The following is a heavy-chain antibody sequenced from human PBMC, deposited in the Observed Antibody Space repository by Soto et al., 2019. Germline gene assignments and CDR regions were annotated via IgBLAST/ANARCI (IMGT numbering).Heavy chain of an antibody. CDR1: GGTFSSYA. V-gene: IGHV1-69*13. CDR3: ASAVDTAMVFPLYYYYRMDV. D-gene: IGHD5-18*01. CDR2: IIPIFGTA. Sequence: GASVKVSCKASGGTFSSYAISWVRQAPGQGLEWMGGIIPIFGTANYAQKFQGRVTITADESTSTAYMELSSLRSEDTAVYYCASAVDTAMVFPLYYYYRMDVWGQGTTVTVSS. J-gene: IGHJ6*02.